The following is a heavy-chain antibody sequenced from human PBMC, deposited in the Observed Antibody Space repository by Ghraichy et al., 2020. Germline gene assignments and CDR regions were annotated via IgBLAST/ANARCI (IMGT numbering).Heavy chain of an antibody. V-gene: IGHV3-64D*06. CDR1: GFTLSNYA. CDR3: VKDRYGDYSYFDY. Sequence: GGSLRLSCSASGFTLSNYAMHWVRQAPRKGLEHVSVINSNGDRTNYADSVKGKFTISRDNSKNTLYLQMSSLRVEDTAVYWCVKDRYGDYSYFDYWGQGTLVTVSS. J-gene: IGHJ4*02. CDR2: INSNGDRT. D-gene: IGHD4-17*01.